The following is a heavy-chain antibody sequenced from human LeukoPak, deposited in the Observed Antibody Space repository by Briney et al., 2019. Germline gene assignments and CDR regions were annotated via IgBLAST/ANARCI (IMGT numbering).Heavy chain of an antibody. CDR1: GGSFSGYY. V-gene: IGHV4-34*01. J-gene: IGHJ4*02. CDR2: INHSGST. D-gene: IGHD6-13*01. CDR3: ARAPHQALSSSWYYDY. Sequence: PSETLSLTCAVYGGSFSGYYWSWIRQPPGKGLEWIGEINHSGSTNYNPSLKSRVTISVDTSKNQFSLKLSSVTAADTAVYYCARAPHQALSSSWYYDYWGQGTLVTVSS.